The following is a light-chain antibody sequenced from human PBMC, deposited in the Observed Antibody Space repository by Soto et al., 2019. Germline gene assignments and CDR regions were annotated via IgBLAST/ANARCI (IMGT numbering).Light chain of an antibody. V-gene: IGKV1-27*01. J-gene: IGKJ1*01. CDR1: QGISNY. CDR2: NES. CDR3: PKYNTAPWT. Sequence: DIQMTQSPSSLSASVGDRVTITCRASQGISNYLAWYQQKPGKVPKFLIYNESTLQSGVPSRLSGSGSGTDFTLTISSRQPEDVATYYCPKYNTAPWTFGQGTKVEIK.